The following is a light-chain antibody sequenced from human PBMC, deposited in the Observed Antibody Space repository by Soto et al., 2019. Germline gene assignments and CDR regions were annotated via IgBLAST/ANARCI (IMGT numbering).Light chain of an antibody. CDR2: EVS. CDR3: SSYAGSNLYV. V-gene: IGLV2-8*01. CDR1: SSDVGGYNY. Sequence: QSALTQPPSASGSPGQSVTISCTGTSSDVGGYNYVSWYQQHPGKAPKLMIYEVSKRPSGVPDRFSGSKSGNTASLTVSGLQAEDEDDYYCSSYAGSNLYVFGTGTKVTVL. J-gene: IGLJ1*01.